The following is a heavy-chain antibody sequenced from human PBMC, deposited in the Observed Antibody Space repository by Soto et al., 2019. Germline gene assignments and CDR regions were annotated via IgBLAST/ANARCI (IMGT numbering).Heavy chain of an antibody. D-gene: IGHD3-16*01. Sequence: QVQLQESGPGQVKPSETLSLTCTVSGDSIRNYFWSWIRQPAGKGLEWIGRIYTSGSSNYNPSLKSRLTMSVDTSKIKVSMNLRSVTAADTAVYYCARDPGTSMIENYYNGMDVWGRGTTVIVSS. V-gene: IGHV4-4*07. CDR3: ARDPGTSMIENYYNGMDV. CDR2: IYTSGSS. J-gene: IGHJ6*02. CDR1: GDSIRNYF.